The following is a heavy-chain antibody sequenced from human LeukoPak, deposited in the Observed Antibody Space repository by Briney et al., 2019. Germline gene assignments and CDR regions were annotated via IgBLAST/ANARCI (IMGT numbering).Heavy chain of an antibody. CDR3: ARAGSIAAAGNWFDP. CDR2: IYSGGST. CDR1: GFTFSTYG. J-gene: IGHJ5*02. D-gene: IGHD6-13*01. Sequence: GGSLRLSCAASGFTFSTYGMHWVRQAPGKGLEWVSVIYSGGSTYYADSVKGRFTISRDNSKNTLYLQMNSLRAEGTAVYYCARAGSIAAAGNWFDPWGQGTLVTVSS. V-gene: IGHV3-66*01.